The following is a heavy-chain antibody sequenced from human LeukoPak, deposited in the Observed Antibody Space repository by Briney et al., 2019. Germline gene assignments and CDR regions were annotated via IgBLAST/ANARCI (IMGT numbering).Heavy chain of an antibody. CDR2: INPNSGGT. V-gene: IGHV1-2*02. D-gene: IGHD4-11*01. J-gene: IGHJ6*02. CDR1: GYTFTGYY. CDR3: AKDERSGLTTQYYYYGMDF. Sequence: ASVKVSCKASGYTFTGYYMHWVRQAPGQGLEWMGWINPNSGGTNYAQKFQGRVTMTRDTSISTDYMELSRLRSDDTAVYYCAKDERSGLTTQYYYYGMDFWGQGTTVTVSS.